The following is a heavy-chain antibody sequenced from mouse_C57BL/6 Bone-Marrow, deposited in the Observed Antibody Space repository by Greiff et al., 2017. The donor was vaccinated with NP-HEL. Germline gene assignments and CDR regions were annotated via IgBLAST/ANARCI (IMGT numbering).Heavy chain of an antibody. CDR1: GYTFTSYG. CDR2: IYPRSGIT. CDR3: ARFYDYDGPFSY. V-gene: IGHV1-81*01. Sequence: QVQLQQSGAELARPGASVKLSCKASGYTFTSYGISWVKQRTGQGLEWIGEIYPRSGITYYNEKFKGKATLTADKSSSTAYMELRSLTSEDSAVYFCARFYDYDGPFSYWGQGTLVTVSA. D-gene: IGHD2-4*01. J-gene: IGHJ3*01.